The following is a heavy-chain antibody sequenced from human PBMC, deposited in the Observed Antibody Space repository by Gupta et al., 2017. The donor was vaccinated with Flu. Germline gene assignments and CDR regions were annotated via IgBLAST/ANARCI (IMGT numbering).Heavy chain of an antibody. J-gene: IGHJ4*02. CDR2: FSGNDGNT. Sequence: RQAPGKGLEWVSTFSGNDGNTFYADSVKGRFTISRDNSKNTLYLQMNSLRDEDTAVYYCAKRLRDTSGHFDFWGQGTLLTVSS. D-gene: IGHD2-2*02. V-gene: IGHV3-23*01. CDR3: AKRLRDTSGHFDF.